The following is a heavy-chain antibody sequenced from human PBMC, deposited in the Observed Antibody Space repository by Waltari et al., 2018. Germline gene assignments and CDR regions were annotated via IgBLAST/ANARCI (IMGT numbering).Heavy chain of an antibody. CDR3: ARTNLYYDFWSGYLDWFDP. CDR1: GGTFSSYA. V-gene: IGHV1-69*13. D-gene: IGHD3-3*01. CDR2: IIPIFGTA. Sequence: QVQLVQSGAEVKKPGSSVQVSCKASGGTFSSYAISWVRQAPGQGLEWMGGIIPIFGTANYAQKFQGRVTITADESTSTAYMELSSLRSEDTAVYYCARTNLYYDFWSGYLDWFDPWGQGTLVTVSS. J-gene: IGHJ5*02.